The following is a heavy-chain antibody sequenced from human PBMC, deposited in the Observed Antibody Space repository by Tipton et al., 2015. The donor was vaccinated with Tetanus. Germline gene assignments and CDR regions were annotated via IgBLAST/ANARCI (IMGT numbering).Heavy chain of an antibody. CDR2: IYYTGNT. Sequence: TLSLTCTVSGGSINSGGYYWSWLRQHPGKGLEWIGYIYYTGNTYYNPSLKSRVTISVDTSENQMSLRLTSVTAADTAVYYCARDRGDTGTVNWFDPWGQGTLVTVSP. CDR3: ARDRGDTGTVNWFDP. J-gene: IGHJ5*02. D-gene: IGHD1-1*01. V-gene: IGHV4-31*03. CDR1: GGSINSGGYY.